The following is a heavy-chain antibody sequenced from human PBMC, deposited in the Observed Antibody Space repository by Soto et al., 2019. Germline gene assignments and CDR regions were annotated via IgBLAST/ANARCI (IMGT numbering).Heavy chain of an antibody. Sequence: QPGGSLRLSCAASGFTFGNYWMHWVRQAPGKWLEWVSRMNSDGSTTNYSDSVKSRFTVSRDNVRNTLHLQMTSLRAEDTAVYYCATADVDYWGPGTLVTVSS. J-gene: IGHJ4*02. CDR2: MNSDGSTT. CDR3: ATADVDY. V-gene: IGHV3-74*01. CDR1: GFTFGNYW.